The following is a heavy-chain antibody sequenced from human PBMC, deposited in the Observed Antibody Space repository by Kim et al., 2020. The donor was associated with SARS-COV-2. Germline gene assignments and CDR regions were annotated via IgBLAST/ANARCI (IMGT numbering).Heavy chain of an antibody. CDR1: GGSISSYY. CDR2: IYYSGST. CDR3: ARSRYHSSSWYARGSYYYYGMDV. D-gene: IGHD6-13*01. J-gene: IGHJ6*02. Sequence: SETLSLTCTVSGGSISSYYWSWIRQPPGKGLEWIGYIYYSGSTNYNPSLKSRVTISVDTSKNQFSLKLSSVTAADTAVYYCARSRYHSSSWYARGSYYYYGMDVWGQGTTVTVSS. V-gene: IGHV4-59*13.